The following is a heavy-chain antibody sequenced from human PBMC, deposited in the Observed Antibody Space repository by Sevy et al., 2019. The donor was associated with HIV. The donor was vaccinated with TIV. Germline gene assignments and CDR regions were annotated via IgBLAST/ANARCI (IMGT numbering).Heavy chain of an antibody. D-gene: IGHD3-22*01. J-gene: IGHJ4*02. CDR2: FDPEEAET. CDR1: GSTLSQMA. V-gene: IGHV1-24*01. Sequence: ASVKVSCKVSGSTLSQMAMHWVRQAPGKGLEWMAPFDPEEAETIYTQKLQDRVTMTEDTSRDTAYMELSNLRSEDTAVYYCATTKDYYESSGEPFDYWGQGTLVTVSS. CDR3: ATTKDYYESSGEPFDY.